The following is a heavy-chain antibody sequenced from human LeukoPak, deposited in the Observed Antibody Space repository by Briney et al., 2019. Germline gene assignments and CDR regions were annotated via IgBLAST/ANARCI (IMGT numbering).Heavy chain of an antibody. CDR3: LCYHDSSSYVDC. CDR1: GFTVSNNY. V-gene: IGHV3-53*01. CDR2: IFRDDST. Sequence: GGSLRLSCAASGFTVSNNYMMWVRQAPGKGLEWVSAIFRDDSTYYADSVKGRLTISRDNSKNTLYHQMTSLRVDDTAMYYCLCYHDSSSYVDCWGQGALVTVS. D-gene: IGHD3-22*01. J-gene: IGHJ4*02.